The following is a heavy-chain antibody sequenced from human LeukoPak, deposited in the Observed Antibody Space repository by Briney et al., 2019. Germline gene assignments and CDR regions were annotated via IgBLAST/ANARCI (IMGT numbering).Heavy chain of an antibody. CDR1: GYTFTSYG. J-gene: IGHJ2*01. D-gene: IGHD1-26*01. V-gene: IGHV1-18*01. CDR3: ARSGRGLGFNWHFDL. CDR2: ISAYNGNT. Sequence: ASVKVSCKASGYTFTSYGISWVRQAPGQGLEWMGWISAYNGNTNYAQKLQGRVTMTTDTSTSTAYMELRSLRSDDTAVYYCARSGRGLGFNWHFDLWGRGTLVTVSS.